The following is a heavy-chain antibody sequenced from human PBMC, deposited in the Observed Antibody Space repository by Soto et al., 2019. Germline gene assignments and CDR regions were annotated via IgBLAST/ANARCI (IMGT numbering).Heavy chain of an antibody. Sequence: GSGPTLVNPTQTLTLTCTFSGFSLSTSGMRVSWIRQPPGKALEWLARIDWDDDKFYSTSLKTRLTISKDTSKNQVVLTMTNMDPVDTATYYCARERGDSSSWYYYGMDVWGQGTTVTVS. D-gene: IGHD6-13*01. CDR2: IDWDDDK. CDR1: GFSLSTSGMR. V-gene: IGHV2-70*04. CDR3: ARERGDSSSWYYYGMDV. J-gene: IGHJ6*02.